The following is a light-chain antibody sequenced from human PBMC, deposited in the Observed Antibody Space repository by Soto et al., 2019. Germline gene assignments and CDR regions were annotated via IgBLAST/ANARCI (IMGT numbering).Light chain of an antibody. CDR2: GAS. CDR3: QQRSNWPPT. J-gene: IGKJ4*01. V-gene: IGKV3D-20*02. CDR1: QSVSSTY. Sequence: ELVWSHSPGSLSLSPGERATLSCSASQSVSSTYLAWYQQKPGQAPRLLIYGASSRATGIPDRFSGSGSGTDFTLTISRLEPEDFAVYYCQQRSNWPPTVGGGTKVDIK.